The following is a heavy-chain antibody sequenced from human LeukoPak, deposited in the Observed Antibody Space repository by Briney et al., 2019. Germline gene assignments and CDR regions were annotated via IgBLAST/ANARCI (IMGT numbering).Heavy chain of an antibody. Sequence: PGGSLRLSCSASGFTFSNYAMTWVRQAPGKGLEWVSVISGSGGSTDYADSAKGRFTISRDNSKNTLYLQMNSLRAEDTAVYYCAKDRAELTGDVSDDWGQGTLVTVSS. CDR2: ISGSGGST. CDR1: GFTFSNYA. J-gene: IGHJ4*02. V-gene: IGHV3-23*01. CDR3: AKDRAELTGDVSDD. D-gene: IGHD2-8*02.